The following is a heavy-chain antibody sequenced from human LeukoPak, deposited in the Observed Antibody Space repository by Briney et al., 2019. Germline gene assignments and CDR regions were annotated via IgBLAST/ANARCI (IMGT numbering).Heavy chain of an antibody. CDR1: GFTFSSYG. Sequence: GRSLRLSCAASGFTFSSYGMHWVRQAPGKGLEWVANIKQDGSEKYYVDSVKGQFTISRDNAKNSLYLQMNSLRAEDTAVYYCARHQTSYDAFDIWGQGTMVTVSS. CDR3: ARHQTSYDAFDI. J-gene: IGHJ3*02. V-gene: IGHV3-7*05. CDR2: IKQDGSEK. D-gene: IGHD2-2*01.